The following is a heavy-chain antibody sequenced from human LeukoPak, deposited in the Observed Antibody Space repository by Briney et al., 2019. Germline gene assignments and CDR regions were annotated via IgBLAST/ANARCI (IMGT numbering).Heavy chain of an antibody. Sequence: TSSETLSLTCTVSGGSISSYYWSWIRQPPGKGLEWIGYIYYSGSTNYNPSLKSRVTISVDTSKNQFSLKLSSVTAADTAVYYCARQSGYSYDDAFDIWGQGTMVTVSS. V-gene: IGHV4-59*08. CDR2: IYYSGST. CDR1: GGSISSYY. D-gene: IGHD5-18*01. CDR3: ARQSGYSYDDAFDI. J-gene: IGHJ3*02.